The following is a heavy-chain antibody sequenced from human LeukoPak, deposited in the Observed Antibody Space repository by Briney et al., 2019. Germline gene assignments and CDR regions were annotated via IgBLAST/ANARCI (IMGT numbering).Heavy chain of an antibody. CDR2: ISHSGST. Sequence: SSETLSLTCTVSGGSISSSSYCWGWFRQPPGKGLEWIASISHSGSTYYNPSLQSRVTISVDTSKNHFSLMLNSVSAADTAVYHCVRHAPHGDSNKRGFDYWGQGTLVTVSS. J-gene: IGHJ4*02. CDR1: GGSISSSSYC. V-gene: IGHV4-39*01. CDR3: VRHAPHGDSNKRGFDY. D-gene: IGHD4-11*01.